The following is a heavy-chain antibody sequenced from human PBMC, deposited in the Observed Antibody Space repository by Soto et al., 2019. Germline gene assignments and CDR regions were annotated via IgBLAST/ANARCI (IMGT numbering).Heavy chain of an antibody. V-gene: IGHV2-5*01. CDR1: GFSLSTSGVG. D-gene: IGHD6-19*01. Sequence: SGPTLVNPTQTLTLTCTFSGFSLSTSGVGVGWIRQPPGKALEWLALIYWNDDKRYSPSLKSRLTITKDTSKNQVVLTMTNMDPVDTATYYCAHRGTSNIAVAGTGKNYFDYWGQGTLVTVSS. CDR2: IYWNDDK. CDR3: AHRGTSNIAVAGTGKNYFDY. J-gene: IGHJ4*02.